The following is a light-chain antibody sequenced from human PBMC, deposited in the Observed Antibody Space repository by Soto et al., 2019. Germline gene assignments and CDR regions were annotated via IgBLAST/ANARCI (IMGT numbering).Light chain of an antibody. CDR2: SNN. CDR1: SSNIGANY. V-gene: IGLV1-47*02. CDR3: AAWDDSLSGVV. J-gene: IGLJ2*01. Sequence: QSVLTQPPSASGTPGQRVTISCSGSSSNIGANYVSWYQQLPGTAPKLLIHSNNERPSGVPDRFSGSKSGTSASLAISGLRSEDETDYYCAAWDDSLSGVVFGGGTKLTVL.